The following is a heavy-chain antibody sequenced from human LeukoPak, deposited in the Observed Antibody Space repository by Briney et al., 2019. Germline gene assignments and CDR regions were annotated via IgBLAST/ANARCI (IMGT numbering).Heavy chain of an antibody. J-gene: IGHJ6*03. Sequence: GGSLRLSCAASGFTFSSYSMNWVRQAPGKGLEWVSSISSSSSYIYYADSVKGRFTISGDNAKNSLYLQMNSLRAEDTAVYYCARDSAYRGSLGYMDVWGKGTTVTVSS. CDR1: GFTFSSYS. D-gene: IGHD1-26*01. CDR3: ARDSAYRGSLGYMDV. V-gene: IGHV3-21*01. CDR2: ISSSSSYI.